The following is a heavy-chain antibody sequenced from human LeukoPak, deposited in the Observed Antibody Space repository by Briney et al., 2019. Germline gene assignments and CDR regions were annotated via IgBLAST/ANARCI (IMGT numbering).Heavy chain of an antibody. CDR1: GSTFSSYA. J-gene: IGHJ4*02. D-gene: IGHD5-24*01. Sequence: GGSLRLSCAASGSTFSSYAMHWVRQAPGKGLEWVAVISYDGSNKYYADSVKGRFTISRDNSKNTLYLQMNSLRAEDTAVYYCASRSLRDGYNFDYWGQGTLVTVSS. CDR2: ISYDGSNK. V-gene: IGHV3-30*04. CDR3: ASRSLRDGYNFDY.